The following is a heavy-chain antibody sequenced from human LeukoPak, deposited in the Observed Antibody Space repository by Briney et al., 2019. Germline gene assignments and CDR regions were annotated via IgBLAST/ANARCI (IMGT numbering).Heavy chain of an antibody. CDR2: ISAYNGNT. D-gene: IGHD3-10*01. J-gene: IGHJ5*02. Sequence: ASVKVSCKASGYTFTSYGISWVRQAPGQGLEWMGWISAYNGNTNYAQKLQGRVTMTTGTSTSTAYMELRSLRSDDTAVYYCARDYYGSGSYYNLGWFDPWGQGTLVTVSS. CDR1: GYTFTSYG. CDR3: ARDYYGSGSYYNLGWFDP. V-gene: IGHV1-18*01.